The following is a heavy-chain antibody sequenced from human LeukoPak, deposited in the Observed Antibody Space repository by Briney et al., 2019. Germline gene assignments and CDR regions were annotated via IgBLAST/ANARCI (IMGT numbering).Heavy chain of an antibody. J-gene: IGHJ4*02. CDR1: GYTFTGYY. CDR2: IIPILGIA. D-gene: IGHD2-2*01. V-gene: IGHV1-69*02. CDR3: ATDIVVVPAAIDLGDY. Sequence: ASVKVSCKASGYTFTGYYMHWVRQAPGQGLEWMGRIIPILGIANYAQKFQGRVTITADKSTSTAYMELSSLRSEDTAVYYCATDIVVVPAAIDLGDYWGQGTLVTVSS.